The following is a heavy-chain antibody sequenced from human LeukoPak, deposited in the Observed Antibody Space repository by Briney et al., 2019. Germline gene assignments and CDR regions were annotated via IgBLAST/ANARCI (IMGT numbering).Heavy chain of an antibody. J-gene: IGHJ6*02. D-gene: IGHD3-10*01. CDR1: GGSFSGYY. CDR2: INHSGST. V-gene: IGHV4-34*01. Sequence: PSETLSLTCAVYGGSFSGYYWSWIRQPPGKGLEWIGEINHSGSTNYNPSLKSRVTISVDTSKNQLSLKLSSVTAADTAVYYCARASHGVYYYYGMDVWGQGTTVTVSS. CDR3: ARASHGVYYYYGMDV.